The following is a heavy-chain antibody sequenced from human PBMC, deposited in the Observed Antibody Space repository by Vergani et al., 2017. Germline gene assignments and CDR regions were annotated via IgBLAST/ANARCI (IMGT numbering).Heavy chain of an antibody. D-gene: IGHD2-8*01. J-gene: IGHJ4*02. Sequence: EVQLVESGGGLVKPGGSLRLSCAASGFSFSSYSMNWVRQAPGKGLEWVACISGSSSYVFYRDSVEGRFTITRDNAKKSVYLQMNSLRAEDTAMYFCARGLWDCTHIRCSPPSYWGQGAQVTVSS. CDR2: ISGSSSYV. V-gene: IGHV3-21*02. CDR3: ARGLWDCTHIRCSPPSY. CDR1: GFSFSSYS.